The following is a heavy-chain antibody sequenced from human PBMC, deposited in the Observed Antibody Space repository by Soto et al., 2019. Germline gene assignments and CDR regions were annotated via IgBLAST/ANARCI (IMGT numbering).Heavy chain of an antibody. V-gene: IGHV3-23*01. D-gene: IGHD3-16*02. CDR1: GLNIISYG. CDR2: ISGSGGST. CDR3: AKYMLRGLKMITFGGVIVPESSNFDY. J-gene: IGHJ4*02. Sequence: GRPLRLPYTAAGLNIISYGSSRISQTTGKGLEWVSAISGSGGSTYYADSVKGRFTISRDNSKNTLYLQMNSLRAEDTAVYYCAKYMLRGLKMITFGGVIVPESSNFDYWGQGTLVTVSS.